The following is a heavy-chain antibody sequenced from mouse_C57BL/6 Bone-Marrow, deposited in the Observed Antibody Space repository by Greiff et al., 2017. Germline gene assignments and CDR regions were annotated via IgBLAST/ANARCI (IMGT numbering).Heavy chain of an antibody. V-gene: IGHV14-4*01. D-gene: IGHD1-1*01. CDR2: IDPENGDT. CDR3: TTPYYGSSYDAY. Sequence: VQLQQSGAELVRPGASVKLSCTASGFNIKDDYMHWVKQRPEQGLEWIGWIDPENGDTEYASKFQGKATITAETSSNTAYLQLSSLTSEDTAVYYCTTPYYGSSYDAYWGQGTLVTVSA. J-gene: IGHJ3*01. CDR1: GFNIKDDY.